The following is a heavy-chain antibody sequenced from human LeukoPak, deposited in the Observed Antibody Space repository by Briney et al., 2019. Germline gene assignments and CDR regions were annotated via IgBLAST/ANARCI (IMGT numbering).Heavy chain of an antibody. CDR3: ARARPQLWFGERVDP. V-gene: IGHV1-2*02. CDR2: INPNSGGT. CDR1: GYTFTGYY. J-gene: IGHJ5*02. D-gene: IGHD3-10*01. Sequence: GASVKVSCKASGYTFTGYYMHWVRQAPGQGLEWMGWINPNSGGTNYAQKFQGRVTMTRDTSISTAYMELSRLRSDDTAVYYCARARPQLWFGERVDPRGQGTLVTVSS.